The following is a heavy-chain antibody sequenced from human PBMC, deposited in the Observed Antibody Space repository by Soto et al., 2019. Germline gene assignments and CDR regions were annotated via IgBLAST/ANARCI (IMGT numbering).Heavy chain of an antibody. D-gene: IGHD6-13*01. CDR1: GFTFSSYS. J-gene: IGHJ4*02. V-gene: IGHV3-21*01. Sequence: EVQLVESGGGLVKPGGSLRLSCAASGFTFSSYSMNWVRQAPGKGLEWVSSISSSSSYIYYADSVKGRFTISRDNAKNSLYLQVNSLRAEDTAVYYCARIPSGKQQLVLGYWGQGTLVTVSS. CDR2: ISSSSSYI. CDR3: ARIPSGKQQLVLGY.